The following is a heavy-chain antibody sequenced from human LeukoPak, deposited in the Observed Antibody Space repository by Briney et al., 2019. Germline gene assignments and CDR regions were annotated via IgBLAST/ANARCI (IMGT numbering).Heavy chain of an antibody. CDR2: IEPSDSYT. V-gene: IGHV5-10-1*01. J-gene: IGHJ5*02. Sequence: GEYLKISCKGSGYSFTSYWISWVRQMPGEGLEWMGRIEPSDSYTNYSPSFQGHVTISADKSISTAYLQWSSLKASDTAMYYCARHGVRKAAGDWFGPWGQGTLVPSSS. CDR3: ARHGVRKAAGDWFGP. D-gene: IGHD6-13*01. CDR1: GYSFTSYW.